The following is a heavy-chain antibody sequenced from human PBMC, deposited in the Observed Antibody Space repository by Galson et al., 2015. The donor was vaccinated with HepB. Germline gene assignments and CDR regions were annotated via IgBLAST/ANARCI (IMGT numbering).Heavy chain of an antibody. J-gene: IGHJ6*02. Sequence: SLRLSCAASGFTVSSYYMNWVRQAPGTGLEWVSIIYSGGVTYYAASVKGRFTISRDHSKNTLYLQMNSLRTEDTAVYYCARDEYSLIPWNYYGMDVWGQGTTVTFSS. CDR1: GFTVSSYY. V-gene: IGHV3-66*02. CDR3: ARDEYSLIPWNYYGMDV. CDR2: IYSGGVT. D-gene: IGHD4-11*01.